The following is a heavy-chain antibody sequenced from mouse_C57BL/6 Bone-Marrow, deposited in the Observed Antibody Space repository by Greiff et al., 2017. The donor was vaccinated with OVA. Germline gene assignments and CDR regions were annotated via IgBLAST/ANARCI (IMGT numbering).Heavy chain of an antibody. V-gene: IGHV1-50*01. D-gene: IGHD2-5*01. J-gene: IGHJ3*01. Sequence: QVQLQQPGAELVKPGASVKLSCKASGYTFTSYWMQWVKQRPGQGLEWIGEIDPSDSYTNYNQKFTGKATLTVDTSSSTAYMQLSSLTSEDSAVYYCARSYYSNSWFAYWGHGALVTVSA. CDR3: ARSYYSNSWFAY. CDR1: GYTFTSYW. CDR2: IDPSDSYT.